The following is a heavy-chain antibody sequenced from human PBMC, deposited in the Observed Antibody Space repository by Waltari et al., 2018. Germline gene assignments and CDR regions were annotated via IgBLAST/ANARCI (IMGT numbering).Heavy chain of an antibody. J-gene: IGHJ4*02. Sequence: EVQLVESGGNLVQPGDSLRLSCAASGFTFSKYWITWVRQAPGKGLEWVANIKKDGSEKYYVDSVRGRFTISRDNAKNSLFLQMNNLRVEDTAVYYCAHTPDSWGQGTLVTVSS. CDR3: AHTPDS. CDR2: IKKDGSEK. V-gene: IGHV3-7*03. CDR1: GFTFSKYW.